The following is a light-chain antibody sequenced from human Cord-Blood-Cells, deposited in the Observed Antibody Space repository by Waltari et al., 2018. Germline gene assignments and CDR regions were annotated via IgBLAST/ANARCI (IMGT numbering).Light chain of an antibody. CDR1: QSVLYSSNNKNY. V-gene: IGKV4-1*01. CDR3: QQYYSTPIT. Sequence: DILMTQPPDSLAVSLGERATIHCKSSQSVLYSSNNKNYLAWYQQKPGQPPKLLIYWASTRESGVPDRFSGSGSGTDFTLTISSLQAEDVAVYYCQQYYSTPITFGQGTRLEIK. J-gene: IGKJ5*01. CDR2: WAS.